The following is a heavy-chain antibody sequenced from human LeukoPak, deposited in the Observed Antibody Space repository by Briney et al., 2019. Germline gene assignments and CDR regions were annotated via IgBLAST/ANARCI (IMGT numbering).Heavy chain of an antibody. V-gene: IGHV4-59*01. J-gene: IGHJ5*02. CDR1: GGSISSYY. Sequence: SETLSLTCTVSGGSISSYYWSWIRQPPGKGLEWIGYIYYSGSTNYNPSLTSRVTISVDTSKNQFSLKLSSVTAADTAVYYCARERYDFWSGYQGLKYNWFDPWGQGTLVTVSS. CDR3: ARERYDFWSGYQGLKYNWFDP. D-gene: IGHD3-3*01. CDR2: IYYSGST.